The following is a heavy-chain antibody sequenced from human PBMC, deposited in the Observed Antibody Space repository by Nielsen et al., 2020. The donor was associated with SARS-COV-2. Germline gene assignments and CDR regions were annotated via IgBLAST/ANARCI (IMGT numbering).Heavy chain of an antibody. Sequence: GESLKISCAASGFTFSDHYMSWIRQAPGKGLEWISYISGGSTYTNYADSVEGRFTISRDDAENSLYLQMNSLRAEDTAVYYCAKARSGWSPFDYWGQGTLVTVSS. CDR3: AKARSGWSPFDY. D-gene: IGHD6-19*01. V-gene: IGHV3-11*05. J-gene: IGHJ4*02. CDR2: ISGGSTYT. CDR1: GFTFSDHY.